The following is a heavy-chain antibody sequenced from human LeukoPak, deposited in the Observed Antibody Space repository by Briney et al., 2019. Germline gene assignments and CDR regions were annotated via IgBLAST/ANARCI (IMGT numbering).Heavy chain of an antibody. J-gene: IGHJ4*02. CDR3: ARGFDSGSYGAFDY. Sequence: PSETLSLTCTVSGGSISSSSYYWGWIRQPPGKGLEWIGSIYYSGSTYYNPSLKSRVTISVDTSKNQFSLKLSSVTAADTAVYYCARGFDSGSYGAFDYWGQGTLVTVSS. V-gene: IGHV4-39*01. D-gene: IGHD1-26*01. CDR2: IYYSGST. CDR1: GGSISSSSYY.